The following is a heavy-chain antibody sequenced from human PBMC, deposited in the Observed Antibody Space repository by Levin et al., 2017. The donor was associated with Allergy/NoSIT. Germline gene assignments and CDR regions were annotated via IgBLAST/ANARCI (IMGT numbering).Heavy chain of an antibody. CDR1: GGSITSHY. D-gene: IGHD4/OR15-4a*01. Sequence: PSETLSLTCTVSGGSITSHYWNWIRQPPGKGLEWIGYIYSSGTTNYNPSLERRVSMSVDTSKNQFSLWLNSVTAADTAVYFCARGGRLENVVLSHHLDSWGQGTLVSVSS. CDR3: ARGGRLENVVLSHHLDS. CDR2: IYSSGTT. V-gene: IGHV4-59*11. J-gene: IGHJ4*02.